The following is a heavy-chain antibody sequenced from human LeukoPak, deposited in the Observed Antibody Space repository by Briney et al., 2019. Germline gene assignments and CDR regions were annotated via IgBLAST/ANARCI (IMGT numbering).Heavy chain of an antibody. V-gene: IGHV5-10-1*01. CDR3: ARRAGYCSGGRCYGVDY. Sequence: GESLKISCKGSGYSFTSYWITWVRQMPGKGLEWMGRIDPSDSYPSYSPSFQGHVTISADKSISTAYLQWSSLKASDTAMYYCARRAGYCSGGRCYGVDYWGQGTLVTVSS. J-gene: IGHJ4*02. CDR2: IDPSDSYP. CDR1: GYSFTSYW. D-gene: IGHD2-15*01.